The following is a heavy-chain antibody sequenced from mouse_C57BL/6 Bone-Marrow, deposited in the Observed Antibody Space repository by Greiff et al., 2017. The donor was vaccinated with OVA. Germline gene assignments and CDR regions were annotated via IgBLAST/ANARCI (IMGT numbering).Heavy chain of an antibody. CDR1: GYTFTSYG. V-gene: IGHV1-81*01. Sequence: VQLQESGAELARPGASVKLSCKASGYTFTSYGISWVKQRTGQGLEWIGEIYPRSGNTYYNEKFKGMATLTADKSSSTAYMELRSLTSEDSAVYFCARGRDYGSYAMDYWGQGPSVTVSS. CDR2: IYPRSGNT. J-gene: IGHJ4*01. CDR3: ARGRDYGSYAMDY. D-gene: IGHD1-1*01.